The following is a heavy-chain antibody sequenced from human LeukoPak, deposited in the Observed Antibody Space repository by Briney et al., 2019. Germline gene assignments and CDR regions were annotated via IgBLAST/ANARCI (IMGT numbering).Heavy chain of an antibody. Sequence: GASVKVSCKASGYTFTSYGISWVRQAPGQGLEWMGWISAYNGNTNYAQKLQGRVTMTTDTSTSTAYMELRSLRSEDTAVYYCATEAAAGEFDYWGQGTLVTVSS. CDR3: ATEAAAGEFDY. CDR2: ISAYNGNT. CDR1: GYTFTSYG. J-gene: IGHJ4*02. V-gene: IGHV1-18*01. D-gene: IGHD6-13*01.